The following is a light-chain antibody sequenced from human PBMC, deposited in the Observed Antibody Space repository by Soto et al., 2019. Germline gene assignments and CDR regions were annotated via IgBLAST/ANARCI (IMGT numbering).Light chain of an antibody. Sequence: DIQMTQSPSSVSASVGDRVTITCRASRVISSWLAWYQQKPGKAPKLLIYEASTLHAGVPSRFSGSGSGTDFTLTISGLQLEDFATYYCQQASSFPRTFGPGTKVEIK. CDR2: EAS. J-gene: IGKJ1*01. CDR1: RVISSW. V-gene: IGKV1-12*01. CDR3: QQASSFPRT.